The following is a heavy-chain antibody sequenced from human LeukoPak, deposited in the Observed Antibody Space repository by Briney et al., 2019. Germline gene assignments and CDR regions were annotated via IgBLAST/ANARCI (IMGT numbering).Heavy chain of an antibody. V-gene: IGHV4-39*01. CDR2: IYYSGST. CDR1: GGSINSNTYF. CDR3: ARHDALYYYYGSGRVSYFDY. D-gene: IGHD3-10*01. Sequence: SETLSLTCTVSGGSINSNTYFLGWIRQPPGKGLEWIGSIYYSGSTYYNPSLKSRVTISADTSKNQFSLKLSSVTAADTAVYYCARHDALYYYYGSGRVSYFDYWGQGTLVTVSS. J-gene: IGHJ4*02.